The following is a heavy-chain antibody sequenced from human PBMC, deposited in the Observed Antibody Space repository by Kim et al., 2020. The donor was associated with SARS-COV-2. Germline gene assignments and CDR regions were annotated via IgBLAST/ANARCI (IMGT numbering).Heavy chain of an antibody. J-gene: IGHJ4*02. CDR2: IYYSGST. Sequence: SETLSLTCTVSGGSISSSSYYWGWIRQPPGKGLEWIGSIYYSGSTYYNPSLKSRVTISVDTSKNQFSLKLSSVTAADTAVYYCARRLQFGHFDYWGQGTL. D-gene: IGHD3-16*01. CDR3: ARRLQFGHFDY. V-gene: IGHV4-39*01. CDR1: GGSISSSSYY.